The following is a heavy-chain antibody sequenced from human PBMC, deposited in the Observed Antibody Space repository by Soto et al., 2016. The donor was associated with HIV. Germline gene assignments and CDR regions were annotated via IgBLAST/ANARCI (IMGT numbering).Heavy chain of an antibody. D-gene: IGHD6-13*01. CDR2: IIPIFGTA. J-gene: IGHJ6*02. CDR3: ARDRVSSWSSSYYYYGMDV. V-gene: IGHV1-69*01. Sequence: QVQLVQSGAEVKKPGSSVKVSCKASGGTFSSYAISWVRQAPGQGLEWMGGIIPIFGTANYAQKFQGRVTITADESTSTAYMELSSLRSEDTAVYYCARDRVSSWSSSYYYYGMDVWGQGTTVTVSS. CDR1: GGTFSSYA.